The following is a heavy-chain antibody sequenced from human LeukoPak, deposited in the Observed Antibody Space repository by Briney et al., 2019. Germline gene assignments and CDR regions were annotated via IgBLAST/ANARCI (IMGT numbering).Heavy chain of an antibody. CDR3: ARGPDIVVVPAAIKWGGEFDP. V-gene: IGHV1-18*01. CDR1: GYTFTSYG. J-gene: IGHJ5*02. D-gene: IGHD2-2*01. Sequence: GASVKVSCKASGYTFTSYGISWVRQAPGQGLEWMGWISAYNGNTNYAQKLQGRVTMTTDTSTSTAYMELRSLRSDDTAVYYCARGPDIVVVPAAIKWGGEFDPWGQGTLVTVSS. CDR2: ISAYNGNT.